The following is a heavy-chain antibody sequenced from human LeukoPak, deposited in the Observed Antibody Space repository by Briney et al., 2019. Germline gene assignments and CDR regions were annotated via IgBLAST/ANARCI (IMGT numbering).Heavy chain of an antibody. D-gene: IGHD3-16*02. Sequence: SETLSLTCTVSGGSISSYYWSWIRQPPGKGLEWIGYIYYSGSNNYNPSLKSRVTISVDTSKNQFSLKLSSVTAADTALYYCARYVWGSYPTFEDYWGQGTLVTVSS. CDR1: GGSISSYY. V-gene: IGHV4-59*01. J-gene: IGHJ4*02. CDR3: ARYVWGSYPTFEDY. CDR2: IYYSGSN.